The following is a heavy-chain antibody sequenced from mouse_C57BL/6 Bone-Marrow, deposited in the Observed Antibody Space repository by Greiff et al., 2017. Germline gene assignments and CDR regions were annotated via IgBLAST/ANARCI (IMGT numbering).Heavy chain of an antibody. V-gene: IGHV1-81*01. Sequence: VQLQQSGAELARPGASVKLSCKASGYTFTSYGISWVKQRTGQGLEWIGEIYPRSGNTYYNEKFKGKATLTADKSSSTAYMELRSLTSEDSAVYFCARFSGYVWFAYWGQGTLVTVSA. CDR3: ARFSGYVWFAY. CDR1: GYTFTSYG. CDR2: IYPRSGNT. J-gene: IGHJ3*01. D-gene: IGHD3-2*02.